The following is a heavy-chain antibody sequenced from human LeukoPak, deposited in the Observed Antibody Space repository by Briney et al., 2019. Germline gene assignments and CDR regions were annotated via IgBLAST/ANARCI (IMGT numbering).Heavy chain of an antibody. CDR2: IIPIFGTA. V-gene: IGHV1-69*05. CDR3: ARRHSSGWYWGAFDI. CDR1: GGTFSSYT. Sequence: SVKVSCKASGGTFSSYTISWVRQAPGQGLEWMGRIIPIFGTANYAQKFQGRVTITTDESTSTAYMELSSLRSEDTAVYYCARRHSSGWYWGAFDIWGQGTMVTVSS. J-gene: IGHJ3*02. D-gene: IGHD6-19*01.